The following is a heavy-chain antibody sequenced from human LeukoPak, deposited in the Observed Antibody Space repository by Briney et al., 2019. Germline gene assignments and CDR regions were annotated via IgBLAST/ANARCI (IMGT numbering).Heavy chain of an antibody. CDR2: IYSGGST. D-gene: IGHD3-16*01. J-gene: IGHJ1*01. CDR1: GFTVSSNY. CDR3: AALWEGGY. V-gene: IGHV3-53*01. Sequence: GGSLRLSCAASGFTVSSNYMSWVRQAPGKGLEWVSVIYSGGSTYYADSVKGRFTISRDNAKNSLYLQMNSLRVDDTAVYYCAALWEGGYWGQGALVTVSS.